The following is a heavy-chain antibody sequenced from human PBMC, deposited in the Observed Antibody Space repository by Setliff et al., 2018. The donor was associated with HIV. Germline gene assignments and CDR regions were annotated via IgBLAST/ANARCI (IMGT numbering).Heavy chain of an antibody. CDR3: ARDPYCSGDGCFRYYQH. CDR1: GGSIRSGSYH. CDR2: IYTTGST. D-gene: IGHD2-15*01. V-gene: IGHV4-61*09. J-gene: IGHJ1*01. Sequence: SETLSLTCTVSGGSIRSGSYHWTWIRQPAGKGLEWVGHIYTTGSTDYNPSLKSRVTISVDTSKNQFSLKLSSVTAADTAVYFCARDPYCSGDGCFRYYQHWGRGTLVTVSS.